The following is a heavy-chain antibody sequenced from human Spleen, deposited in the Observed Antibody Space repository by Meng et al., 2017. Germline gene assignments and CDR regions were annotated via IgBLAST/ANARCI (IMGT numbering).Heavy chain of an antibody. D-gene: IGHD2-15*01. CDR2: INQDGNEK. V-gene: IGHV3-7*01. J-gene: IGHJ4*02. CDR1: GFTFSSYA. Sequence: GESLKISCAASGFTFSSYAMSWVRQAPGKGLEWVANINQDGNEKHFVDSVKGRFTISRDNTKNSVNLQMYSLRSEDTAVYFCARGRYCTSGSCYFDYWGQGALVTVSS. CDR3: ARGRYCTSGSCYFDY.